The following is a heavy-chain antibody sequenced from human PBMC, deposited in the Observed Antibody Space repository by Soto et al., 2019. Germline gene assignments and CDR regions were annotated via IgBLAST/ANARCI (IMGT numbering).Heavy chain of an antibody. D-gene: IGHD1-1*01. CDR2: FIPVFETA. CDR3: AKRGTYSDSWHDYYFDS. Sequence: QVQLEQSGAEVKKPGSSLKVSCKASGGTFTSFAISWVRQAPGQGLEWMGGFIPVFETANYAQKFQDRVTFTADKSTSTAYMDLSNLTSEDTAVYYCAKRGTYSDSWHDYYFDSWGQGTLVIVSS. CDR1: GGTFTSFA. J-gene: IGHJ4*02. V-gene: IGHV1-69*06.